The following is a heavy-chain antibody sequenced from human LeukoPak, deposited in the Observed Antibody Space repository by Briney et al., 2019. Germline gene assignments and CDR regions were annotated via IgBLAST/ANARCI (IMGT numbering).Heavy chain of an antibody. J-gene: IGHJ5*02. CDR2: IYHSGST. V-gene: IGHV4-38-2*02. CDR3: ARTYNWTPNWFDP. D-gene: IGHD1-20*01. CDR1: GYSISSGYY. Sequence: SETLSLTCTVSGYSISSGYYWGWIRQPPGKGLEWIGSIYHSGSTYYNPSLKSRVTISVDTSKNQFSLKLSSVTAADTAVYYCARTYNWTPNWFDPWGQGTLVTVSS.